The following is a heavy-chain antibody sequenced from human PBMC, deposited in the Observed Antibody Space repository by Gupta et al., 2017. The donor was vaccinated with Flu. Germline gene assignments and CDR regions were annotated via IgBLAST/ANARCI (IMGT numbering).Heavy chain of an antibody. CDR1: GGSISSGGYY. CDR3: ARTRKKTYYYDSSGYLLFDY. CDR2: IYYSGST. D-gene: IGHD3-22*01. V-gene: IGHV4-31*03. Sequence: QVQLQESGPGLVKPSQTLSLTCTVSGGSISSGGYYWSWIRQHPGKGLEWIGYIYYSGSTYYNPSLKSRVTISVDTSKNQFSLKLSSVTAADTAVYYCARTRKKTYYYDSSGYLLFDYWGQGTLVTVSS. J-gene: IGHJ4*02.